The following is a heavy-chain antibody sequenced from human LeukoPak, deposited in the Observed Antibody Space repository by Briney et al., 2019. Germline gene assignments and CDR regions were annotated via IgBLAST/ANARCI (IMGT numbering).Heavy chain of an antibody. Sequence: GGSLRLSCAASGFNFSSYAMHWVRRAPGKGLEWVAVISYDGSNKYYADSVKGRFTISRDNSKNTLYLQMNSLRAEDTAVYYCARDCSSTSCPFDYWGQGTLVTVSS. CDR1: GFNFSSYA. CDR2: ISYDGSNK. V-gene: IGHV3-30-3*01. J-gene: IGHJ4*02. CDR3: ARDCSSTSCPFDY. D-gene: IGHD2-2*01.